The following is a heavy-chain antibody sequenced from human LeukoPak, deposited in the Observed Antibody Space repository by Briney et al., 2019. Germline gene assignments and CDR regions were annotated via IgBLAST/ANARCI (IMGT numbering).Heavy chain of an antibody. Sequence: GGSLRLSCAASGYTFINYGMHWVRQAPGKGLEWVAVISYDGSKVFYGDFVKGRFTISRDDSKDTVYLQMNSLRVEDRAVYYCAKNDAGLPDYWGQGTLVTVSS. J-gene: IGHJ4*02. CDR2: ISYDGSKV. CDR3: AKNDAGLPDY. CDR1: GYTFINYG. V-gene: IGHV3-30*18. D-gene: IGHD2-15*01.